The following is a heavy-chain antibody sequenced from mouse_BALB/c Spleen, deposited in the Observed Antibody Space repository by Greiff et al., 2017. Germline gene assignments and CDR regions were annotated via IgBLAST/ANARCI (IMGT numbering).Heavy chain of an antibody. Sequence: EVKLMESGGDLVKPGGSLKLSCAASGFTFSSYGMSWVRQTPDKRLEWVATISSGGSYTYYPDSVKGRFTISRDNAKNTLYLQVSSLKSEDTAMYYCARQDDRWYYAMDYWGQGTSVTVSS. CDR1: GFTFSSYG. D-gene: IGHD1-1*02. J-gene: IGHJ4*01. V-gene: IGHV5-6*01. CDR3: ARQDDRWYYAMDY. CDR2: ISSGGSYT.